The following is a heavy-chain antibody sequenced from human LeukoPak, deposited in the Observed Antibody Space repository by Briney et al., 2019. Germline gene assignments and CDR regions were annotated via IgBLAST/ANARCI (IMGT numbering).Heavy chain of an antibody. V-gene: IGHV1-18*01. Sequence: ASVKVSCKASGGTFSSYAISWVRQAPGQGLEWMGWISAYNGNTNYAQKLQGRVTMTTDTSTSTAYMELRSLRSEDTAVYYCAREGIDWFDPWGQGTLVTVSS. CDR2: ISAYNGNT. J-gene: IGHJ5*02. CDR3: AREGIDWFDP. D-gene: IGHD6-13*01. CDR1: GGTFSSYA.